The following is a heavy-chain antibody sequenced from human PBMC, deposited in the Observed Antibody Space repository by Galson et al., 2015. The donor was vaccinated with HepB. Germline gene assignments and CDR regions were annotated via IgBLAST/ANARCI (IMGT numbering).Heavy chain of an antibody. D-gene: IGHD3-3*02. V-gene: IGHV3-53*04. Sequence: SLRLSCAASEFDLRSHYINWVRQAPGKGLEWVSVIYSGGSTYFADSVKGRLTISRHNSENTLYLQMNSLKIEDTAVYYCARDIFGNGAFDIWGQGTILTVSS. CDR1: EFDLRSHY. CDR3: ARDIFGNGAFDI. J-gene: IGHJ3*02. CDR2: IYSGGST.